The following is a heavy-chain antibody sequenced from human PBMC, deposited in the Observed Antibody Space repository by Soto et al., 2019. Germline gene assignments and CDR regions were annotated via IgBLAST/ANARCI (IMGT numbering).Heavy chain of an antibody. CDR2: THHSGST. CDR3: ARNSTWYKAGYFDY. V-gene: IGHV4-4*02. J-gene: IGHJ4*02. D-gene: IGHD6-13*01. CDR1: GGSISSSNW. Sequence: QVQLQESGPGLVKPSGTLSLTCAVSGGSISSSNWWSWVRQPPGKGLEWIGETHHSGSTNYNPSLKSRVTISVDKSKNQFSLKLSSVTAADTAVYYCARNSTWYKAGYFDYWGQGTLVTVSS.